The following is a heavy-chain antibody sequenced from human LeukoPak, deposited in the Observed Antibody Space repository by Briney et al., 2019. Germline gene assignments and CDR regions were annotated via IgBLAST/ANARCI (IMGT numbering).Heavy chain of an antibody. CDR1: GYTFTGYY. D-gene: IGHD3-10*01. V-gene: IGHV1-2*02. CDR2: INPNSGGT. J-gene: IGHJ5*02. Sequence: ASMKVSCKASGYTFTGYYMHWVRQAPGQGLEWMGWINPNSGGTNYAQKFQGRVTMTRDTSISTAYMELSRLRSDDTAVYYCARAPMVRGVIVWFDPWGQGTLVTVSS. CDR3: ARAPMVRGVIVWFDP.